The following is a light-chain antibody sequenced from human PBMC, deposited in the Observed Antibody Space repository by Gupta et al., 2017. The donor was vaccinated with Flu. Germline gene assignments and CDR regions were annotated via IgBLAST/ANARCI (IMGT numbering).Light chain of an antibody. J-gene: IGLJ1*01. Sequence: TSSDVGSYTLVSWYQQHPGKAPKLMIYEVIKRPSGVSNRFSGSKSGNTASLTISGLQADDEADYYCCSYAASGTYVFGSGTKVTVL. CDR1: SSDVGSYTL. V-gene: IGLV2-23*02. CDR2: EVI. CDR3: CSYAASGTYV.